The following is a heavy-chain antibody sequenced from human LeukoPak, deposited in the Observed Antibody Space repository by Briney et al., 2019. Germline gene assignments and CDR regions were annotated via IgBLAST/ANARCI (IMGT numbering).Heavy chain of an antibody. CDR3: AGDGVRDFSGDAFDI. CDR2: INLDGTDI. J-gene: IGHJ3*02. Sequence: PGGSLTLSCAASGFSFSTHSMNWVRQAPGKGLEWISFINLDGTDIHYGESVKGRFTISRDNGKNSLYLQMHNLRGEDTAGYYCAGDGVRDFSGDAFDIWSQGTLVTVPS. D-gene: IGHD2-8*01. CDR1: GFSFSTHS. V-gene: IGHV3-21*05.